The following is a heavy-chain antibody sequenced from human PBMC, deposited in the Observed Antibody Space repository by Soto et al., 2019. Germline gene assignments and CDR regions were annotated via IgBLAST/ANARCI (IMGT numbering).Heavy chain of an antibody. CDR1: GFTFSSYG. CDR3: AKNSRIQLWLVDS. D-gene: IGHD5-18*01. J-gene: IGHJ4*02. CDR2: ISYDGSNK. Sequence: QVQLVESGGGVVQPGRSLRLSCAASGFTFSSYGMHWVRQAPGKGLEWVAVISYDGSNKYYADSVKGRFTISRDNSKNTLYLQMNSLRAEDTAVYYCAKNSRIQLWLVDSWRQGTLVTVSS. V-gene: IGHV3-30*18.